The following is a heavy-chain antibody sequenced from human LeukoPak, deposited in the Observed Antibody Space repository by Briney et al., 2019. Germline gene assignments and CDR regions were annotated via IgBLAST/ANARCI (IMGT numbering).Heavy chain of an antibody. CDR3: ARAQPWRYCGGDCYSVEGFDI. CDR1: GFTFRSYW. D-gene: IGHD2-21*02. CDR2: IYSGGST. Sequence: GGSLRLSCAASGFTFRSYWMSWVRQAPGKGLEWVSAIYSGGSTYYSASVKGRCTISTDNSKKTLHLQMTRLSAEDTAVYSCARAQPWRYCGGDCYSVEGFDIWGQGTMVTVSS. J-gene: IGHJ3*02. V-gene: IGHV3-66*01.